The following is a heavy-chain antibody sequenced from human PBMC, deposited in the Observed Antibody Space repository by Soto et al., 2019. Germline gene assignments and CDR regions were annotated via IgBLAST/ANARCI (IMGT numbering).Heavy chain of an antibody. D-gene: IGHD3-16*01. J-gene: IGHJ4*02. CDR2: IIPAFGTT. V-gene: IGHV1-69*01. CDR3: AIEGWGRGGHYLDT. Sequence: QVHVVQSGAEVKKPGSSVKVTCKSFGGTFNSFGINWVRQAPGQGLEYMGGIIPAFGTTHFAQRFRDIMTLVADVSGTTSYMEVRSLTAHYTATYYCAIEGWGRGGHYLDTWGQGTLVTVSS. CDR1: GGTFNSFG.